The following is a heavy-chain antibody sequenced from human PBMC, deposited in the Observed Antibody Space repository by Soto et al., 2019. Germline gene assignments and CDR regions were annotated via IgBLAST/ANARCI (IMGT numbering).Heavy chain of an antibody. V-gene: IGHV3-30*18. CDR2: ISYDGSNK. J-gene: IGHJ6*02. CDR3: AKQPYCSGGSCYSGFYYGMDV. D-gene: IGHD2-15*01. Sequence: QVQLVESGGGVVQPGRSLRLSCAASGFTFSSYGMHWVRQAPGKGLEGVAVISYDGSNKYYADSVKGRFTISRDNSQNTLYLQMNSLRAEDTAVYYCAKQPYCSGGSCYSGFYYGMDVWGQGTTVTVSS. CDR1: GFTFSSYG.